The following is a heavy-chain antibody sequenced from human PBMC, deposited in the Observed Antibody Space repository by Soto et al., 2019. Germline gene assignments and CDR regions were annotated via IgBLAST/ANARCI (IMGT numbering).Heavy chain of an antibody. CDR1: GGTFSSYA. V-gene: IGHV1-69*06. CDR2: IIPIFGTA. Sequence: SVKVSCKASGGTFSSYAISWVRQAPGQGLEWMGWIIPIFGTANYAQKLQGRVTITADKSTSTAYMERSSLRSEDPPVYYCASFDSYGYFFEYWGQGTLVTASS. D-gene: IGHD5-18*01. CDR3: ASFDSYGYFFEY. J-gene: IGHJ4*02.